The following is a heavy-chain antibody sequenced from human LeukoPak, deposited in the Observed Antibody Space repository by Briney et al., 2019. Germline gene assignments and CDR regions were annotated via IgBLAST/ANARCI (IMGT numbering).Heavy chain of an antibody. Sequence: GGSLRLSCAASGFNFNKYDMTWARQAPGKGLEWVSTITGRSDKTYYTDSVKGRFVTSRDNSKDTLYLQMNSLRAKDTALYYCAKGGWLDDLGQGALVTVSS. CDR1: GFNFNKYD. V-gene: IGHV3-23*01. CDR2: ITGRSDKT. CDR3: AKGGWLDD. D-gene: IGHD6-19*01. J-gene: IGHJ4*02.